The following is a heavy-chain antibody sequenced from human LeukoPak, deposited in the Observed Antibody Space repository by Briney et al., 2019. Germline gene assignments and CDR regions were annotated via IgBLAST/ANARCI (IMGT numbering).Heavy chain of an antibody. CDR1: GYTFTGYY. V-gene: IGHV1-2*02. Sequence: ASVKVSCKASGYTFTGYYMHWVRQAPGQGLEWMGWINPNSGGTNYAQKFQGRVTMTRDTSISTAYTELSRLRSDDTAVYYCARATVCSGGSCPLIDYWGQGPLVTVSS. J-gene: IGHJ4*02. D-gene: IGHD2-15*01. CDR3: ARATVCSGGSCPLIDY. CDR2: INPNSGGT.